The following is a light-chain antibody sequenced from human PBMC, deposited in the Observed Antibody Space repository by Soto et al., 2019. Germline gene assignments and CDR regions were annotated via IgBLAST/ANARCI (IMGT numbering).Light chain of an antibody. Sequence: DIQMTQSPSSLSASVGDRVTITYRASQSISSYLNWYQQKPGKAPKPLIYAGSSLQSGVPSRFSGSGSGTDFTLTISSLQPEHFATYYCQQSYSTPYTFGQGTKLEIK. J-gene: IGKJ2*01. CDR3: QQSYSTPYT. V-gene: IGKV1-39*01. CDR1: QSISSY. CDR2: AGS.